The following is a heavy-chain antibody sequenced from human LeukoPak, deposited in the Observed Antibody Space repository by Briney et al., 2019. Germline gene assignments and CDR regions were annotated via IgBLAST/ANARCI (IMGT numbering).Heavy chain of an antibody. CDR3: ASPGSVTWLFGMENYYFDY. Sequence: SETLSLTCTVSGYSISSGYYWGWIRQPPGKGLEWIGSIYHSGSTYYNPSLKSRVTISVDTSKNQFSLKLSPVTAADTAVYYCASPGSVTWLFGMENYYFDYWGQGTLVTVSS. CDR2: IYHSGST. J-gene: IGHJ4*02. CDR1: GYSISSGYY. D-gene: IGHD3-22*01. V-gene: IGHV4-38-2*02.